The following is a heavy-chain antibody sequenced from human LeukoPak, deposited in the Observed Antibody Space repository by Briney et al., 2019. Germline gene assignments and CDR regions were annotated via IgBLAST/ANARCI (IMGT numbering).Heavy chain of an antibody. D-gene: IGHD3-10*01. CDR3: SKDAASGTYVTFHY. J-gene: IGHJ4*02. V-gene: IGHV3-7*03. CDR2: IKQDGSEK. CDR1: GFTFSSYW. Sequence: GGSLRLSCAASGFTFSSYWMSWVRQAPGKGLEWVANIKQDGSEKYYVDSVKGRFTISRDNAKNTLYLQMNSLRAEDTALYYCSKDAASGTYVTFHYWAQGPLVIVSS.